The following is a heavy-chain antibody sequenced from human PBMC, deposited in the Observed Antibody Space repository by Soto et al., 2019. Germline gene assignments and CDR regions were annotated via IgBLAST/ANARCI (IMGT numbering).Heavy chain of an antibody. V-gene: IGHV3-33*01. CDR1: GFGVSNYG. CDR3: ARVEAWTDEAFDI. J-gene: IGHJ3*02. Sequence: QVQLVESGGGVVQPGESLRLSCAASGFGVSNYGMHWVRQAPGKGLEWVAVIWKDENNKYYRDSVKGRFTISRDNSKNSVHLQMSSLRGEVTAVYYCARVEAWTDEAFDIWGQGTMVAVSS. CDR2: IWKDENNK. D-gene: IGHD5-12*01.